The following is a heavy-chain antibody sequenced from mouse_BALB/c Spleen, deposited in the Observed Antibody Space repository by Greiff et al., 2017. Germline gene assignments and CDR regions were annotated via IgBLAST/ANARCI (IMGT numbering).Heavy chain of an antibody. J-gene: IGHJ4*01. Sequence: EVQRVESGGGLVQPGGSLKLSCAASGFTFSSYGMSWVRQTPDKRLELVATINSNGGSTYYPDSVKGRFTISRDNAKNTLYLQMSSLKSEDTAMYYCAREWSAMDYWGQGTSVTVSS. CDR1: GFTFSSYG. CDR2: INSNGGST. V-gene: IGHV5-6-3*01. CDR3: AREWSAMDY.